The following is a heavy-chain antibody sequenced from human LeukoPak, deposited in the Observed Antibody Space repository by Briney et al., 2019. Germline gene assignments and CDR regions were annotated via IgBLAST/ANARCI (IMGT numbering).Heavy chain of an antibody. CDR1: GGSISSGSYY. Sequence: SETLSLTCTVSGGSISSGSYYWSWIRQPAGKGLEWIGRIYTSGSTNYNPSLKSRVTISVDTSKNQFSLKLTSETAADTAVYYCAKEVVSYCSSTSCYSDAFDIWGQGTMVTVSS. D-gene: IGHD2-2*02. CDR2: IYTSGST. J-gene: IGHJ3*02. V-gene: IGHV4-61*02. CDR3: AKEVVSYCSSTSCYSDAFDI.